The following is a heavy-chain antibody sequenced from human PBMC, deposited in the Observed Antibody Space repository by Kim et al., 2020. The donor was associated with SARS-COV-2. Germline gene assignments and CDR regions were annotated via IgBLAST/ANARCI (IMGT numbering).Heavy chain of an antibody. CDR3: ARGHAITIFGVDNWFDP. D-gene: IGHD3-3*01. Sequence: SETLSLTCAVYGGSFSGYYWSWIRQPPGKGLEWIGEINHSGSTNYNPSLKSRVTISVDTSKNQFSLKLSSVTAADTAVYYCARGHAITIFGVDNWFDPWGQGTLVTVSS. CDR2: INHSGST. J-gene: IGHJ5*02. CDR1: GGSFSGYY. V-gene: IGHV4-34*01.